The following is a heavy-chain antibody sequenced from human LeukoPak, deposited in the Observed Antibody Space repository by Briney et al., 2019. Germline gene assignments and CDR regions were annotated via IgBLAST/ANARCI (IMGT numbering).Heavy chain of an antibody. CDR1: GGSICSVGYF. J-gene: IGHJ4*02. Sequence: SETLSLTCTVSGGSICSVGYFWRSLRQHPGKGLWWIGYIYYSGSTHYNPSLKSRVTISEDTSKNQFSLKLSSVTAADTAVYYCANYSRLRYFDYWGQGTLVTAPS. CDR2: IYYSGST. CDR3: ANYSRLRYFDY. V-gene: IGHV4-31*03. D-gene: IGHD4-17*01.